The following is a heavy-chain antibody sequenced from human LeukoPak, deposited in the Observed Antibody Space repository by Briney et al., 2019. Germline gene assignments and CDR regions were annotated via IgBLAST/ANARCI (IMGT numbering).Heavy chain of an antibody. D-gene: IGHD2-2*03. J-gene: IGHJ1*01. CDR3: AKGLGTMGWIFFQH. CDR1: GFIFSSYE. V-gene: IGHV3-48*03. Sequence: GGSLRLSCAASGFIFSSYEMNWVRQAPGKGLEWVSYISSAGSPIYYADSVKGRFTISRDSAKNPLYLQMNSLRADDTAVYYCAKGLGTMGWIFFQHWGQGTLVTVSS. CDR2: ISSAGSPI.